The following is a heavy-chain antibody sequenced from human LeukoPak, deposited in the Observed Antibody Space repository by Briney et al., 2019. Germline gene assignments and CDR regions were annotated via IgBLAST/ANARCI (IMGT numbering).Heavy chain of an antibody. D-gene: IGHD5-12*01. CDR2: IDDGCVRT. CDR1: GFTFKNND. CDR3: ATTGYSGYESHY. Sequence: GGSLRLSCAASGFTFKNNDMTWVRQAPGKGLEWVSTIDDGCVRTYYADSVKGRFTVSRDNSKNTLYLQMNSLRAEDTAVYYCATTGYSGYESHYWGQGTLVTVSS. J-gene: IGHJ4*02. V-gene: IGHV3-23*01.